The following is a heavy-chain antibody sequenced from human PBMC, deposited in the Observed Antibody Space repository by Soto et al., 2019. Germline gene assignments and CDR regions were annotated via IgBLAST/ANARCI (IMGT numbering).Heavy chain of an antibody. Sequence: SETLSLTCTVSGGSLSGYYWSWIRQPPGKRLEWIGYIYYSGSTNYNPSLKSRVTISVDTSKNQFSLKLSSVTAADTAVYYCARDQRGIAAAGTFDPWGQGTLVTVSS. CDR3: ARDQRGIAAAGTFDP. CDR1: GGSLSGYY. V-gene: IGHV4-59*01. D-gene: IGHD6-13*01. J-gene: IGHJ5*02. CDR2: IYYSGST.